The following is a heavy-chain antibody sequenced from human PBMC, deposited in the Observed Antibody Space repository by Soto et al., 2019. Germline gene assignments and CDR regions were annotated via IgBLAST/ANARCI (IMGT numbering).Heavy chain of an antibody. CDR3: AKVLADQRYFDWLGYYYGMDV. V-gene: IGHV3-30*18. D-gene: IGHD3-9*01. CDR2: ISYDGSNK. J-gene: IGHJ6*02. Sequence: PGGSLRLSCAASGFTFSSYGMHWVRQAPGKGLEWVAVISYDGSNKYYADSVKGRFTISRDNSKNTLYLQMNSLRAEDTAVYYCAKVLADQRYFDWLGYYYGMDVWGQGTTVTVSS. CDR1: GFTFSSYG.